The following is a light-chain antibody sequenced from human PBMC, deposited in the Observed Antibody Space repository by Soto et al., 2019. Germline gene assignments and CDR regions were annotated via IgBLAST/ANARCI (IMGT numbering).Light chain of an antibody. J-gene: IGKJ1*01. CDR3: QQYNKWPLT. Sequence: EIVLTQSPATLSVSPGERATLSCRASQSVSSDLAWYQHKPGQAPRLLIYGASTRATGIPVRFSGSASGTEFTLTISNLQSEDFTVYYCQQYNKWPLTFGQGTKVDIK. CDR1: QSVSSD. CDR2: GAS. V-gene: IGKV3-15*01.